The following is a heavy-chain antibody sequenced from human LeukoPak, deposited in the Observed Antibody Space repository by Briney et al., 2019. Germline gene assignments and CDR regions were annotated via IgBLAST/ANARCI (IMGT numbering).Heavy chain of an antibody. CDR2: IYTSGST. V-gene: IGHV4-4*07. D-gene: IGHD3-22*01. J-gene: IGHJ4*02. Sequence: PSETLSLTCTVSGGSISGYYWSWIRQPAGKGLEWIGRIYTSGSTNYNPSLKSRVTMSVDTSKNQFSLKLSSVTAADTAVYYCARERDYYDSSGYRYYFDYWGQGTLVTVSS. CDR1: GGSISGYY. CDR3: ARERDYYDSSGYRYYFDY.